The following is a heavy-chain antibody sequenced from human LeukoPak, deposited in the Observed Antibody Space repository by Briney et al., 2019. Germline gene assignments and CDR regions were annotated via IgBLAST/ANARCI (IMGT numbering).Heavy chain of an antibody. CDR1: GFTFNNYG. CDR3: AREDIPGRVTTILPD. D-gene: IGHD5-12*01. J-gene: IGHJ4*02. V-gene: IGHV3-30*03. Sequence: GESLRLSCAASGFTFNNYGMHWVRQAPGKGLEWVAVISYDGRNIHYPDSVKGRFTISRDISTDTLWLQMDSLRTEDTAVYYCAREDIPGRVTTILPDWGQGTLVTVSS. CDR2: ISYDGRNI.